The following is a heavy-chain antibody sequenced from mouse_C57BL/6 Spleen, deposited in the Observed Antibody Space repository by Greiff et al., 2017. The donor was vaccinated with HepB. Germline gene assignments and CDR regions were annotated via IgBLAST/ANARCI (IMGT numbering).Heavy chain of an antibody. CDR2: INPSSGYT. V-gene: IGHV1-4*01. CDR3: ARSGDGYYYYAMDY. CDR1: GYTFTSYT. J-gene: IGHJ4*01. D-gene: IGHD2-3*01. Sequence: QVQLQQSGAELARPGASVKMSCKASGYTFTSYTMHWVKQRPGQGLEWIGYINPSSGYTKYNQKFKDKATLTADKSSSTAYMQLSSLTSEDSAVYYGARSGDGYYYYAMDYWGQGTSVTVSS.